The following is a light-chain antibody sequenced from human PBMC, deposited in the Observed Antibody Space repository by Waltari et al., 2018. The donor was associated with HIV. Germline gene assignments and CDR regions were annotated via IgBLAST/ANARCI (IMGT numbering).Light chain of an antibody. CDR3: QQYYSTPYT. CDR1: QRGLSNSNNKTY. V-gene: IGKV4-1*01. Sequence: DIVITQAPDSLALSFGERATHNCKSSQRGLSNSNNKTYLTWYQQKPGQPPKVLIYWASTWESGVPDRFSGSGSGTDFTLTISSLQAEDVAVYYCQQYYSTPYTFGQGTKLEIK. J-gene: IGKJ2*01. CDR2: WAS.